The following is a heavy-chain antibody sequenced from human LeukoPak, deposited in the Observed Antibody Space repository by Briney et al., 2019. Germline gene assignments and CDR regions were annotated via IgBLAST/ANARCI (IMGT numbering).Heavy chain of an antibody. Sequence: GSLRLSCAASGFTFSRYDMSWVRQARGKGLEWVSAITDSGGSTYYADSVRGRFTISRDDSKNTLYLLMNSLRAEDTAVYYCAKEDTLTTVYFDYWGQGTPVTVSS. CDR3: AKEDTLTTVYFDY. CDR2: ITDSGGST. J-gene: IGHJ4*02. D-gene: IGHD4-17*01. CDR1: GFTFSRYD. V-gene: IGHV3-23*01.